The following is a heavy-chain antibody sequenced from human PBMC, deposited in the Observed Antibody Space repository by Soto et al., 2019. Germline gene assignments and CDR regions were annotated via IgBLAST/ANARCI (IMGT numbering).Heavy chain of an antibody. V-gene: IGHV3-11*01. J-gene: IGHJ4*02. CDR2: ISRGGDKM. Sequence: QVHLVESGGGLVKPGGSLSLSCEASGFTFRDYYMSWIRQAPGKGLEWISYISRGGDKMYVADSVKGRFTISRDNAKNSVVLYMSSLRVEDTAVYYCARDLYSDYDDPERYLDYWGQGTQVTVSS. CDR1: GFTFRDYY. D-gene: IGHD5-12*01. CDR3: ARDLYSDYDDPERYLDY.